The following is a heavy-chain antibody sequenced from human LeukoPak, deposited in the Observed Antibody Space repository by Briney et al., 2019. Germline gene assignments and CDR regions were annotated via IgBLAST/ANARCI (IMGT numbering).Heavy chain of an antibody. CDR1: GFTFSSYA. V-gene: IGHV3-23*01. CDR2: ISGSGGST. D-gene: IGHD7-27*01. Sequence: GGSLRLSCAASGFTFSSYAMNWVRQAPGEGLAWFSVISGSGGSTYYADSVKGRFTISRDNSKNTLYLQMNSLRAEDTAVYYCAKGDGNWGKFYFDYWGQGALVTVSS. J-gene: IGHJ4*02. CDR3: AKGDGNWGKFYFDY.